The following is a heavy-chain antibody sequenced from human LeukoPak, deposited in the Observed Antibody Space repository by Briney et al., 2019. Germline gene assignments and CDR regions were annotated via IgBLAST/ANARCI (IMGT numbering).Heavy chain of an antibody. D-gene: IGHD3-10*01. V-gene: IGHV3-48*01. CDR2: ISSSSSNII. J-gene: IGHJ4*02. CDR3: ARDFAREFTIDY. CDR1: GFTFSNYN. Sequence: GGSLRLSCAASGFTFSNYNMNWVRQPPGKGLQWVSYISSSSSNIIYYADSVKGRFTISRDNAKNSLFLQMNSLRAEDTAVYYCARDFAREFTIDYWGQGTLVTVSS.